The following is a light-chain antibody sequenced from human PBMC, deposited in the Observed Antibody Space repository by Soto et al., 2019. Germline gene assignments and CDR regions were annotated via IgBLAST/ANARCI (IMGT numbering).Light chain of an antibody. Sequence: DIQMTQSPSSVSASVGDRVTITCRASQTINSWLAWYQQKPGKDPKLLIYASSSLQGGVPSRFSGSGSGTDFSLTITSLQPEDFATYYCQQYNSYFALAFGGGTKVDIK. J-gene: IGKJ4*01. CDR1: QTINSW. V-gene: IGKV1-12*01. CDR3: QQYNSYFALA. CDR2: ASS.